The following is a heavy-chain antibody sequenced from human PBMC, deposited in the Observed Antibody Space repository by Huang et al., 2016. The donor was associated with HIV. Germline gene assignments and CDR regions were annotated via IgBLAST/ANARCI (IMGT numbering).Heavy chain of an antibody. CDR3: ARDVSYCDGVYCYGGGQNY. CDR2: RKRMGSEN. D-gene: IGHD2-21*01. CDR1: GFVFNKFW. Sequence: EVHLVESGGGFVQPGESVIVTCAASGFVFNKFWISWVRQGPWDGLEGVAKRKRMGSENNCEYSGEGRFTASRDNTKNLLFLQMTDEKGEDTATDYWARDVSYCDGVYCYGGGQNYWGQGTLVVVSP. V-gene: IGHV3-7*01. J-gene: IGHJ4*02.